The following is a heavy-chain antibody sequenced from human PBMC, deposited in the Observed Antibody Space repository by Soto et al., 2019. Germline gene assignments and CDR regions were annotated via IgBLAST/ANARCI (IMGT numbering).Heavy chain of an antibody. CDR3: ARESGGYDSSTRYGLDV. J-gene: IGHJ6*02. V-gene: IGHV4-31*03. CDR1: GGSISSVGHY. CDR2: NYYSGST. D-gene: IGHD6-25*01. Sequence: PSETLSLTCSVSGGSISSVGHYWTWIRQQPGKGLEWIGYNYYSGSTDYNPSLKSRVTISVDRSKNQFSLNLSSVTAADTAIYYCARESGGYDSSTRYGLDVWGQGTTVTVS.